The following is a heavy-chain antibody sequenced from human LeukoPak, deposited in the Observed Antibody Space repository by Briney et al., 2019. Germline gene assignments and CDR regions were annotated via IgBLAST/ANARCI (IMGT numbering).Heavy chain of an antibody. CDR1: GFTFSSHV. CDR2: ISYDGSNK. Sequence: GGSLRLSCASSGFTFSSHVMHWVRQAPGRGVGRVAVISYDGSNKYYADSVKGRFTISTDNSTNTLYLQMNSLIDEDAAVYYCAKDSGGYAYVFDHWGQGTLVTVSS. CDR3: AKDSGGYAYVFDH. J-gene: IGHJ4*02. D-gene: IGHD5-18*01. V-gene: IGHV3-30*18.